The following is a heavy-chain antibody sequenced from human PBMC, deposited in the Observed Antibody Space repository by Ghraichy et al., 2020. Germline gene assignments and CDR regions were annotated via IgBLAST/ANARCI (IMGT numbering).Heavy chain of an antibody. CDR1: GFTFSNYA. CDR2: ISAYNGNT. V-gene: IGHV1-18*01. D-gene: IGHD3-10*01. Sequence: ASVKVSCKVSGFTFSNYAFTWVRQAPGQGPEWMGWISAYNGNTNYAQRLQGKVTLTTDASTGPAYMELRSLRSDDTAVYYCARSGVYGSVIYYYDHWGQGTLVTVSS. CDR3: ARSGVYGSVIYYYDH. J-gene: IGHJ4*02.